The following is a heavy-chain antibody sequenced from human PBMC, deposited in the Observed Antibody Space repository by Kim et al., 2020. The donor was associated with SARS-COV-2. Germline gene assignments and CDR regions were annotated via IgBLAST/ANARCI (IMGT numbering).Heavy chain of an antibody. CDR1: GFTFSDYN. D-gene: IGHD2-2*01. V-gene: IGHV3-48*04. CDR2: ISSTGGTM. J-gene: IGHJ6*02. CDR3: ARDGGYCSNTNCHVGV. Sequence: GGSLRLSCAASGFTFSDYNMNWVRQAPGKRLEWVSYISSTGGTMYYADSVKGRFTISRDHAKDSLYLQMNSLRAEDTAVYYCARDGGYCSNTNCHVGVWGQGTAVTVSS.